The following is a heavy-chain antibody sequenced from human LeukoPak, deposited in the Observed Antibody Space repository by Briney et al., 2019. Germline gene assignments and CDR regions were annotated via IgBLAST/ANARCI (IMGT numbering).Heavy chain of an antibody. CDR2: IIPIFGTA. J-gene: IGHJ6*03. D-gene: IGHD6-13*01. CDR3: ARDRAIPAAGRGYYYYMDV. V-gene: IGHV1-69*05. Sequence: GSSVKVSCKASGGTFSSYAISWVRQAPGQGLEWMGGIIPIFGTANYAQKFQGRVTITTDGSTSTAYMELSSLRSEDTAVYYCARDRAIPAAGRGYYYYMDVWGKGTTVTVSS. CDR1: GGTFSSYA.